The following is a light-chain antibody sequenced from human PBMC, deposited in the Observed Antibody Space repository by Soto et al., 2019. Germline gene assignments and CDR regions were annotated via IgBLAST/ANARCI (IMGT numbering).Light chain of an antibody. CDR1: QSVSSY. CDR3: QQRSNWPPIT. CDR2: DAS. V-gene: IGKV3-11*01. J-gene: IGKJ5*01. Sequence: EIVLTQSPATLSLFPGARATLSCMSSQSVSSYLAWYQQKPGQAPRLLIYDASNRATGIPARFSGSGSGTDFTLTISSLEPEDFAVYYCQQRSNWPPITFGQGTRLEIK.